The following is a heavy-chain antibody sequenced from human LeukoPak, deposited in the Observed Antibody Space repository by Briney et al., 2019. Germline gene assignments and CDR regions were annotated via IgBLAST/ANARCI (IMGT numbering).Heavy chain of an antibody. Sequence: ASVKVSCKASGYTFTSYDINWVRQATGQGLEWMGWMNPNSGNTAYAQKFQGRVTITRNTSISTAYMELSSLRSEDTAVYYCARATYYYDNNGYYYNIGDFDYWGQGTLVTVSS. J-gene: IGHJ4*02. D-gene: IGHD3-22*01. V-gene: IGHV1-8*03. CDR2: MNPNSGNT. CDR1: GYTFTSYD. CDR3: ARATYYYDNNGYYYNIGDFDY.